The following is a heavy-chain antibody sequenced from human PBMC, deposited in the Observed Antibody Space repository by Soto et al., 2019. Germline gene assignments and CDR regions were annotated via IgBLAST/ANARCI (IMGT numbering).Heavy chain of an antibody. CDR2: ISGSGGST. V-gene: IGHV3-23*01. D-gene: IGHD2-15*01. J-gene: IGHJ4*02. CDR1: GFTFSSYA. CDR3: AKGPEDIVVVVAATPLDY. Sequence: GGSLRLSCAASGFTFSSYAMSWVRQAPGKGLEWVSAISGSGGSTYYADSVKGRFTISRDNSKNTLYLQVNSLRAEDTAVYYCAKGPEDIVVVVAATPLDYWGQGTLVTVSS.